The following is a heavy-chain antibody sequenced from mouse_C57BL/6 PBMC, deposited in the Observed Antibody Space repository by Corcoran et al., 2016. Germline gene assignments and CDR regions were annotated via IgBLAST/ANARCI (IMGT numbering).Heavy chain of an antibody. J-gene: IGHJ1*03. CDR2: INTYSGVP. CDR1: GYTFTTYG. Sequence: QIQLVQSGPELKKPGETVKISCKASGYTFTTYGMSWVKQAPGKGLKWMGWINTYSGVPTYADDFKGRFAFSLETSASTAYLQINNLKNEDTATYFCARDPYYYGSSYRYFDVWGTGTTVTVSS. V-gene: IGHV9-3*01. D-gene: IGHD1-1*01. CDR3: ARDPYYYGSSYRYFDV.